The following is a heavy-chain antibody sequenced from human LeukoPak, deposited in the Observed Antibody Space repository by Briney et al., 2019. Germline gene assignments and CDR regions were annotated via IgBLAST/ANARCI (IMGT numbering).Heavy chain of an antibody. CDR2: MNPNSGNT. CDR3: AMSYGSGSYYNPERDAFDI. V-gene: IGHV1-8*02. D-gene: IGHD3-10*01. CDR1: GGTFSSYA. J-gene: IGHJ3*02. Sequence: GASVKVSCKASGGTFSSYAISWVRQAPGQGLEWMGWMNPNSGNTGYAQKFQGRVTMTRNTSISTAYMELSSLRSEDTAVYYCAMSYGSGSYYNPERDAFDIWGQGTMVTVSS.